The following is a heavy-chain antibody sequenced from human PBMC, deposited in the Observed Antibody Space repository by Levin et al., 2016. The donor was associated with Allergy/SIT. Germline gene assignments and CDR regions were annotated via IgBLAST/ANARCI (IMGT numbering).Heavy chain of an antibody. CDR3: ARDFGGLAHNWNLFDY. Sequence: RQAPGKGLEWVSYISSSSSYTNYADSVKGRFTISRDNAKNSLYLQMNSLRAEDTAVYYCARDFGGLAHNWNLFDYWGQGTLVTVSS. CDR2: ISSSSSYT. D-gene: IGHD1-1*01. V-gene: IGHV3-11*06. J-gene: IGHJ4*02.